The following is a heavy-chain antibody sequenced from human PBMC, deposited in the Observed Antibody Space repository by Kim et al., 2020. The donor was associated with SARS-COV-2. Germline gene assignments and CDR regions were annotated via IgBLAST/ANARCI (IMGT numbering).Heavy chain of an antibody. J-gene: IGHJ4*02. Sequence: DYAAPVKGRFTISGADSKNTLYLQMNGLKTEDTAVYYCTTDLDGSYRVDYWGQGTLVTVSS. CDR3: TTDLDGSYRVDY. D-gene: IGHD1-26*01. V-gene: IGHV3-15*01.